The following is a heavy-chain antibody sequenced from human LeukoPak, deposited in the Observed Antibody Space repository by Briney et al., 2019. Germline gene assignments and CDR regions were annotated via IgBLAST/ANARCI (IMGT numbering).Heavy chain of an antibody. Sequence: ASVKVSCKASGGTFSSYAISWVRQAPGQGLEWMGGIIPIFGTANYAQKFQGRVTITADESTSTAYMELSSLRSEDTAVYYCARDIRDSSGYYEHYFDYWGQGTLVTVSS. J-gene: IGHJ4*02. CDR3: ARDIRDSSGYYEHYFDY. CDR2: IIPIFGTA. CDR1: GGTFSSYA. D-gene: IGHD3-22*01. V-gene: IGHV1-69*13.